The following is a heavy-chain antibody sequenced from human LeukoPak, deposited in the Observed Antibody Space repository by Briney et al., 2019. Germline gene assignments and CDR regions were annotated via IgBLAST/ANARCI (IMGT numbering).Heavy chain of an antibody. J-gene: IGHJ4*02. CDR1: GGSVSGGDYY. V-gene: IGHV4-31*03. CDR2: IYYSGNT. D-gene: IGHD6-19*01. CDR3: ARRRGNTSGFQGYYFDY. Sequence: TSETLSLTCTVSGGSVSGGDYYWSWIRQLPGKGLEWIGYIYYSGNTYYNPSLKSRLTISVDTSKNQFSLKLSSVTAADTAVYYCARRRGNTSGFQGYYFDYWGQGTLVTVSS.